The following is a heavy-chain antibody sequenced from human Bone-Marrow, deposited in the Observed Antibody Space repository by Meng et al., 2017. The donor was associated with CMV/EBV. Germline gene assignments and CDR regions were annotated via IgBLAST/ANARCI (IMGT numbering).Heavy chain of an antibody. J-gene: IGHJ6*02. Sequence: GGSLRLSCAASGFTFSDYYMSWIRQAPGKGLEWVSGISWNSGSIGYADSVKGRFTISRDNSKNTLYLQMNSLRAEDTAVYYCAKEDSSSWAYYYYYGMDVWGQGTTVTVSS. CDR2: ISWNSGSI. CDR1: GFTFSDYY. V-gene: IGHV3-23*01. D-gene: IGHD6-13*01. CDR3: AKEDSSSWAYYYYYGMDV.